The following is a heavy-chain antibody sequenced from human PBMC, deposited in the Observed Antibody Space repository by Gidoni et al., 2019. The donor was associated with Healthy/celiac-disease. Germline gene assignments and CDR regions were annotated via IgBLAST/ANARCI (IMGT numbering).Heavy chain of an antibody. D-gene: IGHD3-3*01. CDR3: ARVSGEYDFWSGYSFDY. V-gene: IGHV4-59*01. CDR1: AGSISSYY. CDR2: IYYSGST. Sequence: QVQLHESGPGLVKPSETLSLTCTVSAGSISSYYWSWIRQPPGKGLEWIGYIYYSGSTNYNPSLKSRVTISVDTSKNQFSLKLSSVTAADTAVYYCARVSGEYDFWSGYSFDYWGQGTLVTVSS. J-gene: IGHJ4*02.